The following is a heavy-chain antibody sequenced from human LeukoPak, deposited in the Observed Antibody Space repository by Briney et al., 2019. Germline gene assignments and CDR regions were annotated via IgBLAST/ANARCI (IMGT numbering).Heavy chain of an antibody. CDR3: AKSCGGDCYPSFDY. Sequence: PGGSLRLSCAASGFTFSSYSMNWVRQAPGKGLEWVSYISSSSSTIYYADSVKGRFTISRDNSKNTLYLQMNSLRAEDTAVYYCAKSCGGDCYPSFDYWGQGTLVTVSS. CDR1: GFTFSSYS. CDR2: ISSSSSTI. J-gene: IGHJ4*02. V-gene: IGHV3-48*01. D-gene: IGHD2-21*02.